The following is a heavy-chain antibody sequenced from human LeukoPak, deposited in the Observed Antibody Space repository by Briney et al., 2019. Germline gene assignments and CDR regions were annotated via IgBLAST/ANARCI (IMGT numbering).Heavy chain of an antibody. CDR3: ARDQEYSSGPDWFDP. CDR2: ISGSGGST. CDR1: GFTFSSFE. D-gene: IGHD6-19*01. V-gene: IGHV3-48*03. Sequence: QPGGSLRLSCAASGFTFSSFEMNWVRQAPGKGLEWVSAISGSGGSTYYADSVKGRFTISRDNAKNSLYLQMNSLRAEDTAVYYCARDQEYSSGPDWFDPWGQGTLVTVSS. J-gene: IGHJ5*02.